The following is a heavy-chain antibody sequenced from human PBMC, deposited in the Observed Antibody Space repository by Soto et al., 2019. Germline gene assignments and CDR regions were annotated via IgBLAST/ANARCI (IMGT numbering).Heavy chain of an antibody. V-gene: IGHV3-21*01. Sequence: GWSLRLSCVGSGFTFSTYSINLVRQAPGKGLEWVSSISSRSDIYYADSVKGRFTISRDNAKNSVSLQMNSLRAEDTAVYYCAREYTAWPLDYGLEVWGQGTKVTVSS. CDR3: AREYTAWPLDYGLEV. J-gene: IGHJ6*02. CDR2: ISSRSDI. D-gene: IGHD2-2*02. CDR1: GFTFSTYS.